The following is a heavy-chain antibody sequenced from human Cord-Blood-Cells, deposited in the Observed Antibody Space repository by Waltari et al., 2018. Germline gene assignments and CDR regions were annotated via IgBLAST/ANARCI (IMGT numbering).Heavy chain of an antibody. J-gene: IGHJ4*02. CDR2: INHSGST. CDR1: GGSFSGYY. D-gene: IGHD3-22*01. Sequence: QVQLQQWGAGLLKPSETLSLTCAVYGGSFSGYYWSWIRQPPGKGLEWIGEINHSGSTNYHPSLKSRVTISVDTSKNQFSLKPSSVTAADTAVYYCARGLGGYYFDYWGQGTLVTVSS. V-gene: IGHV4-34*01. CDR3: ARGLGGYYFDY.